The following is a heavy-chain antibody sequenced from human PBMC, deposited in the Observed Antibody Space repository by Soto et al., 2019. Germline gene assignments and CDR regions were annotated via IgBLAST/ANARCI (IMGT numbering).Heavy chain of an antibody. CDR2: INHSGST. J-gene: IGHJ5*02. Sequence: PSETLSLTCAVYGGSFSGYYWSWIRQPPGKGLEWIGEINHSGSTNYNPSLKSRVTISVDTSKNQFSLKLSSVTAADTAVYYCAKVLRYFDWSQSDNWFDPWGQGTLVTVSS. V-gene: IGHV4-34*01. CDR3: AKVLRYFDWSQSDNWFDP. CDR1: GGSFSGYY. D-gene: IGHD3-9*01.